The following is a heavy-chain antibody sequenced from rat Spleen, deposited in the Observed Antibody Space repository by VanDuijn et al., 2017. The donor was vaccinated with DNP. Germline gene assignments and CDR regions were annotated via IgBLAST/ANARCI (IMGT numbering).Heavy chain of an antibody. CDR2: INYDGSNT. CDR1: GFTFSDHN. J-gene: IGHJ3*01. CDR3: TRPDYYDGSYYYGWFAF. V-gene: IGHV5-7*01. D-gene: IGHD1-12*02. Sequence: EVQLVESGGDLVQPGRSLKLSCAASGFTFSDHNMAWVRQAPKKGLEWVATINYDGSNTYYRDSVKGRFTISRDNAKSTLYLQMDSLRSEDTATYYCTRPDYYDGSYYYGWFAFWGQGTLVTVSS.